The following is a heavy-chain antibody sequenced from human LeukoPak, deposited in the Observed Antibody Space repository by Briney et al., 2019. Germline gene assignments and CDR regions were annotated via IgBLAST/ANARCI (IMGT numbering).Heavy chain of an antibody. CDR3: ARAERGYSGYNIL. CDR2: ISSSSSYI. Sequence: GSLRLSCAASGFTLSSYTMNWVRQAPGKGLEWVSSISSSSSYIYYADSVKGRFTISRDNAKNSLYLQMNSLRAEDTAVYYCARAERGYSGYNILWGQGTLVTVSS. J-gene: IGHJ4*02. V-gene: IGHV3-21*01. D-gene: IGHD5-12*01. CDR1: GFTLSSYT.